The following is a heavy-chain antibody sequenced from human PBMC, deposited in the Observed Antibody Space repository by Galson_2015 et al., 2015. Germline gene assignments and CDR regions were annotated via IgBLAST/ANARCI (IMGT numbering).Heavy chain of an antibody. CDR3: SRDRWSDQGRRHGSGHEFVH. CDR2: ISSSGNTI. Sequence: SLRLSCAASGFTFSDYYMNWLRQAPGKGLEWLSYISSSGNTIYYADSVKGRFTISRDNAKNSLYLQMNSMRADDTAVYYCSRDRWSDQGRRHGSGHEFVHWSHWTLVALST. D-gene: IGHD3-3*01. CDR1: GFTFSDYY. J-gene: IGHJ4*03. V-gene: IGHV3-11*01.